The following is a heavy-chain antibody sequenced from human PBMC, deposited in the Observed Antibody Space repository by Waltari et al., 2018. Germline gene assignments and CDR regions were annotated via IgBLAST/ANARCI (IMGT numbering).Heavy chain of an antibody. CDR3: AKGARYYYDSSGENWFDP. D-gene: IGHD3-22*01. J-gene: IGHJ5*02. CDR2: ISYDGSNK. Sequence: QVQLVESGGGVVQPGRSLRLSCAASGFTFSSYGMHWVRQAPGKGLEWVAVISYDGSNKYYADSVKGRFTISRDNSKNTLYLQMNSLRAEDTAVYYCAKGARYYYDSSGENWFDPWGQGTLVTVSS. V-gene: IGHV3-30*18. CDR1: GFTFSSYG.